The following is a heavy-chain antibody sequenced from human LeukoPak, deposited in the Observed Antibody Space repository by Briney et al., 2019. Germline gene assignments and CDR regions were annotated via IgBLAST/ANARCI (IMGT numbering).Heavy chain of an antibody. J-gene: IGHJ6*02. V-gene: IGHV1-18*01. D-gene: IGHD3-16*02. CDR1: GYTFTSYG. CDR2: ISSYNGNT. CDR3: ARDLGAYYDYVWGSYPKNYYYYYYGMDV. Sequence: ASVKVSCKASGYTFTSYGITWVRQAPGQGLEWMGWISSYNGNTNYAQKLQGRVTMTTDTSTSTAYMELRSLRSGDTAVYYCARDLGAYYDYVWGSYPKNYYYYYYGMDVWGQGTTVTVSS.